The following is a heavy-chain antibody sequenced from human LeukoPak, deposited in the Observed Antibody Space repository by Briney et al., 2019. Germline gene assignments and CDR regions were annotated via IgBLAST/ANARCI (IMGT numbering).Heavy chain of an antibody. D-gene: IGHD1-7*01. CDR3: ARDIGSGTGTTFDY. V-gene: IGHV3-48*01. J-gene: IGHJ4*02. CDR2: ISSNSRTI. CDR1: GCTFSIYS. Sequence: GVSLRLSCAASGCTFSIYSINWVREAPGKGLEWVSHISSNSRTIYYADSVKGRFTISRDNAKNSLYLQMNSLRAEDTAIYYCARDIGSGTGTTFDYWGQGTLVTVSS.